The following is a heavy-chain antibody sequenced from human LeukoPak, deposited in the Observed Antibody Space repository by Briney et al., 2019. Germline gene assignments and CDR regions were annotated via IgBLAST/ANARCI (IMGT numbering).Heavy chain of an antibody. CDR2: IYYSGST. CDR3: ATQTATGYSSGWSTRIDY. V-gene: IGHV4-30-4*02. J-gene: IGHJ4*02. CDR1: GGSISSGDYY. Sequence: SETLSLTCTVSGGSISSGDYYWSWIRQPPGKGLEWIGYIYYSGSTYYNPSLKSRVTISVDTSKNQFSLKLSSVTAADTAVYYCATQTATGYSSGWSTRIDYWGQGTLVTVSS. D-gene: IGHD6-19*01.